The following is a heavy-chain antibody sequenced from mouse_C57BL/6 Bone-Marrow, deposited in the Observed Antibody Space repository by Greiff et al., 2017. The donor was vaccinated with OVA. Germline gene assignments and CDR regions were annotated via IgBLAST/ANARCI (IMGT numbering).Heavy chain of an antibody. CDR3: AVITTVPYWYFDV. CDR2: IYPGDGDT. D-gene: IGHD1-1*01. Sequence: QVQLQQSGPELVKPGASVKISCKASGYAFSSSWMNWVKQRPEKGLEWIGRIYPGDGDTNYNGKFKGKATLTADKSSSTAYMQLSSLTSEDSAVYFCAVITTVPYWYFDVWGTGTTVTVSS. J-gene: IGHJ1*03. CDR1: GYAFSSSW. V-gene: IGHV1-82*01.